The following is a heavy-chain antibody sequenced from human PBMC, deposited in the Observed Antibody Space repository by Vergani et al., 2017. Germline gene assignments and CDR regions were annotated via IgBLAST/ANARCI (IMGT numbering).Heavy chain of an antibody. CDR1: GGSISSSNW. CDR2: INHSGST. D-gene: IGHD3-9*01. V-gene: IGHV4-4*03. Sequence: QVQLQESGPGLVKPPGTLSLTCAVSGGSISSSNWWSWVRQPPGKGLQWIGEINHSGSTNYNPSLKSRVTISVDKSKNQFSLKLSSVTAADTAVYYCARALKLRYSPFGDYYYGMDVWGQGTTVTVSS. J-gene: IGHJ6*02. CDR3: ARALKLRYSPFGDYYYGMDV.